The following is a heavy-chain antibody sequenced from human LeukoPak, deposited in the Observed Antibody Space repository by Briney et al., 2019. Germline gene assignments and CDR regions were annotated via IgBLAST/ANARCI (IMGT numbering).Heavy chain of an antibody. CDR3: ARGVVPAVEGWFDP. D-gene: IGHD2-2*01. CDR2: IIPIFGTA. Sequence: SVKDSCKASGGTFSSYAISWLRHAPGQGLEWMGGIIPIFGTANSAQKFQGRVTIPTDESTSTAYMELSRLRSEDTAVYYCARGVVPAVEGWFDPWGQGTLVTVSA. V-gene: IGHV1-69*05. J-gene: IGHJ5*02. CDR1: GGTFSSYA.